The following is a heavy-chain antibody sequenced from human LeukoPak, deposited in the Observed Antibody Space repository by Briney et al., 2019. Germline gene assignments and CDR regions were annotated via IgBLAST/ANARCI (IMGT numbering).Heavy chain of an antibody. CDR3: ATSQDATDAFDI. J-gene: IGHJ3*02. CDR1: GGTFSSYA. CDR2: IIPIFGTA. Sequence: SVKVSCKASGGTFSSYAISWVRQAPGQGLEWMGGIIPIFGTANYAQKFQGRVTITADESTSTAYMELSSLRSEDTAVYYCATSQDATDAFDIWGQGTMVTVSS. V-gene: IGHV1-69*13. D-gene: IGHD2-15*01.